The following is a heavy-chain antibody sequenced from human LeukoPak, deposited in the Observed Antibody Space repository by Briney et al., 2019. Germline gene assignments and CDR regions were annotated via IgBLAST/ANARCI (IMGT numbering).Heavy chain of an antibody. CDR1: GFTFSTYY. D-gene: IGHD5-12*01. Sequence: GGSLRLSCAASGFTFSTYYMNWVRQAPGKGLEWVSYISTSSTTTYNADSVKGRFTISRDNAKNSLYLQMNSLRAEDTAVYYCARAGSHRNCGYDYWGQGTLVTVSS. V-gene: IGHV3-48*04. J-gene: IGHJ4*02. CDR3: ARAGSHRNCGYDY. CDR2: ISTSSTTT.